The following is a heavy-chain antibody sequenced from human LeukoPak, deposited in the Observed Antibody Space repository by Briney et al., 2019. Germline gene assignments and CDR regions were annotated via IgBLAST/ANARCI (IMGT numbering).Heavy chain of an antibody. CDR3: ARVNSDYYDSSGYYY. CDR1: GFTFDDYG. J-gene: IGHJ4*02. Sequence: GGSLRLSCAASGFTFDDYGMSWVRQAPGKGLEWVSGINWNGGRTGYADAVKGRFTISRDNAKNFLYLQMNNLRAEDTALYYCARVNSDYYDSSGYYYWGQGTLVTVSS. CDR2: INWNGGRT. D-gene: IGHD3-22*01. V-gene: IGHV3-20*04.